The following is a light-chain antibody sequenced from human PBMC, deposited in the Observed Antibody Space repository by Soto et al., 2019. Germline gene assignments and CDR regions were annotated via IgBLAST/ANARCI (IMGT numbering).Light chain of an antibody. CDR1: SSDVGSYNL. J-gene: IGLJ1*01. CDR3: CSYEGSGNYV. CDR2: EDS. Sequence: QSVLTQPASVSGSPGQSITISCTGTSSDVGSYNLVSWYQQHPGKAPKLMIYEDSKRPSGVSNRFSGSKSGNTASLTISGLQAEDETDYYCCSYEGSGNYVFGTGTKVTVL. V-gene: IGLV2-23*01.